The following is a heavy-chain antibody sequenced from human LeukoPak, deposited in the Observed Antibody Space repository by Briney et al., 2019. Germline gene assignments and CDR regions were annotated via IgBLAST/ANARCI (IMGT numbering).Heavy chain of an antibody. CDR2: MNDDGSII. CDR1: GFTFRSDW. J-gene: IGHJ4*02. CDR3: ARALGSPLDY. D-gene: IGHD1-26*01. V-gene: IGHV3-74*01. Sequence: GGSLRLSCAASGFTFRSDWMHWVRQAPGKGLVWVSRMNDDGSIINYADAVKGRFTISRDNAKNTLYLQMKSLRVEDTAVYYCARALGSPLDYWGQGTLVTVSS.